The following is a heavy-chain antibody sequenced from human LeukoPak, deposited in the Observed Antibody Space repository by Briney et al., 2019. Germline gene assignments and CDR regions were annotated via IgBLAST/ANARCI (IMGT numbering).Heavy chain of an antibody. V-gene: IGHV4-4*02. CDR3: ASPYCSSTSCYAFWYFDL. Sequence: SETLSLTCAVSGGSISSSYWWSWVRQPPGKGLEWIGEVYHSGSTNYNPSLKSRVTISVDTSKNQFSLKLSSVTAADTAVYYCASPYCSSTSCYAFWYFDLWGRGTLVTVSS. CDR2: VYHSGST. CDR1: GGSISSSYW. J-gene: IGHJ2*01. D-gene: IGHD2-2*01.